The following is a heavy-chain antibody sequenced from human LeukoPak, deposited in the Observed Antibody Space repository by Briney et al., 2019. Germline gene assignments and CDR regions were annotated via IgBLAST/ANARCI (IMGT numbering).Heavy chain of an antibody. CDR1: GGSISSYY. CDR2: IYYSGST. CDR3: ARAYGDYLGYGMDV. V-gene: IGHV4-59*01. Sequence: SETLSLTCTVSGGSISSYYWSWIRQPPGKGLEWTGYIYYSGSTNYNPSLKSRVTISVDTSKNQFSLKLSSVTAADTAVYYCARAYGDYLGYGMDVWGQGTTVTVSS. J-gene: IGHJ6*02. D-gene: IGHD4-17*01.